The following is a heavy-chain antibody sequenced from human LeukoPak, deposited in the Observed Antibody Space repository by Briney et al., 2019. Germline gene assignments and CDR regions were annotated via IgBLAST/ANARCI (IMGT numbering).Heavy chain of an antibody. CDR2: ISYDGSNE. D-gene: IGHD3-10*01. CDR1: GFTFSSYA. V-gene: IGHV3-30*18. J-gene: IGHJ6*04. CDR3: AKDGGSGRDYYGMDV. Sequence: PGRSLRLSCAASGFTFSSYAMHWVRQAPGKGLEWVAVISYDGSNEYYADSVKGRFTISRDNSQNTLYLQMNSLRAEDTAVYYCAKDGGSGRDYYGMDVWGKGTTVTVSS.